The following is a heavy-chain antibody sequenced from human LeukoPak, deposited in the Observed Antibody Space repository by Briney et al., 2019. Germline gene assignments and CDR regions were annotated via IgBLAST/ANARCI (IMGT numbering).Heavy chain of an antibody. V-gene: IGHV3-74*01. CDR2: INSDGSST. CDR3: VTGTSAS. D-gene: IGHD2-2*01. J-gene: IGHJ5*02. CDR1: GFTFSSYW. Sequence: PGGSLRLSCAASGFTFSSYWMHWVRQAPGKGLVWVSRINSDGSSTSYADSVKGRFTISRDNAKSSLSLQMNSLRAEDTAVYYCVTGTSASWGQGTLVTVSS.